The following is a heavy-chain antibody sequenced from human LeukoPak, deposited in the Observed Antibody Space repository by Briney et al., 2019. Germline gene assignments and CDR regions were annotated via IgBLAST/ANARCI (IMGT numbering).Heavy chain of an antibody. CDR1: GFTFSSYS. J-gene: IGHJ3*02. CDR3: ARGGYGANDDAFDI. D-gene: IGHD4-23*01. V-gene: IGHV3-48*02. Sequence: GGSLRLSRAASGFTFSSYSMNWVRQAPGKGLEWVSYISSSTNTIYYADSVKGRFTISRDNAKNSLFLQMNSLRDEDTAVYYCARGGYGANDDAFDIWGQGTMVTVSS. CDR2: ISSSTNTI.